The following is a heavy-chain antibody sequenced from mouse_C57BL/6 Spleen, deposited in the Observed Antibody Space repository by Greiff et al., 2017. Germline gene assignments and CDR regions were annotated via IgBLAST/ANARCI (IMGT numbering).Heavy chain of an antibody. J-gene: IGHJ3*01. D-gene: IGHD1-1*01. CDR2: ISDGGGYT. CDR3: AREDYGSSPFAY. V-gene: IGHV5-4*01. CDR1: GFTFSSYA. Sequence: EVQVVESGGGLVKPGGSLKLSCAASGFTFSSYAMSWVRQTPEKRLEWVATISDGGGYTYYPDNVKGRFTISRDNAKNNLYLQMSHLKSEDTAMYYCAREDYGSSPFAYWGQGTLVTVSA.